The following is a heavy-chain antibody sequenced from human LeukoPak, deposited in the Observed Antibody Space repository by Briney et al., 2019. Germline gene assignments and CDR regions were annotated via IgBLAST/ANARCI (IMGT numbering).Heavy chain of an antibody. CDR1: GYTFTGYY. CDR2: INPNSGGT. CDR3: ARGYCSSTSCYELDY. J-gene: IGHJ4*02. D-gene: IGHD2-2*01. V-gene: IGHV1-2*02. Sequence: GASVKVSCKASGYTFTGYYMHWVRQAPGQGLEWMGWINPNSGGTNYAQKFQGRVTMTRDTSISTAYMELSRLRSNDTAVYYCARGYCSSTSCYELDYWGQGTLVTVSS.